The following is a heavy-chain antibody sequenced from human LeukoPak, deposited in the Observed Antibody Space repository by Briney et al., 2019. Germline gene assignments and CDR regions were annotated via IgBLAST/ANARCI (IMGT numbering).Heavy chain of an antibody. CDR1: GFTFSSYW. V-gene: IGHV3-7*01. D-gene: IGHD6-19*01. Sequence: GGSLRLSCAASGFTFSSYWMSWVRQAPGKGLEWVANIKHDGSEKYYVDSVKGRFTISRDNAKNSLYLQMNSLRAEDTAVYYCARNEQYSSGWFDYYYGMDVWGQGTTVTVSS. CDR3: ARNEQYSSGWFDYYYGMDV. J-gene: IGHJ6*02. CDR2: IKHDGSEK.